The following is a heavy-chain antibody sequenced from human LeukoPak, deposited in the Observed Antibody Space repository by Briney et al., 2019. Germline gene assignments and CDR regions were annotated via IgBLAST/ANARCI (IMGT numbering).Heavy chain of an antibody. Sequence: PSQTLSLTCAVSGGSISSGGYSWSWIRQPPGKGLEWIGYIYHSGSTYYNPSLKSRVTISVDRSKSQFSLKLSSVTAADTAVYYCARSDLRRNRYYYGMDVWGQGTTVTVSS. D-gene: IGHD1-14*01. CDR2: IYHSGST. CDR1: GGSISSGGYS. CDR3: ARSDLRRNRYYYGMDV. V-gene: IGHV4-30-2*01. J-gene: IGHJ6*02.